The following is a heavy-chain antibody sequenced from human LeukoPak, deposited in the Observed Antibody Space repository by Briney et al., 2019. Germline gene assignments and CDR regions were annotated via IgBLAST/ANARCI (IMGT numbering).Heavy chain of an antibody. CDR2: ISYDGSNK. CDR1: GFTFSSYG. CDR3: VEDRRGGSGALNGGY. J-gene: IGHJ4*02. V-gene: IGHV3-30*18. D-gene: IGHD3-10*01. Sequence: PGGSLRLSCAASGFTFSSYGMHWVRQAPGKGLEWEAVISYDGSNKYYADSVKGRFTISRDNSKNTLYLQMNSLRAEDTAVYYLVEDRRGGSGALNGGYWGQGTLVTVSS.